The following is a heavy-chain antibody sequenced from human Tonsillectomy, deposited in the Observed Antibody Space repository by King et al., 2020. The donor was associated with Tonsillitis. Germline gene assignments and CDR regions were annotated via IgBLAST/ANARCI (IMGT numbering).Heavy chain of an antibody. D-gene: IGHD3-22*01. CDR3: ARDRGDYYDSATYDPLYFDS. V-gene: IGHV4-4*07. J-gene: IGHJ4*02. CDR1: GVSMRTTY. CDR2: VYASGKT. Sequence: QLQESGPGLVKPSETLSLTCTVSGVSMRTTYWSWIRRPAGKGLEWIGRVYASGKTYHNPSLKSRVALSINTSKNQFSPRLSSVTAADTAVYYCARDRGDYYDSATYDPLYFDSWGQGTLVTVSS.